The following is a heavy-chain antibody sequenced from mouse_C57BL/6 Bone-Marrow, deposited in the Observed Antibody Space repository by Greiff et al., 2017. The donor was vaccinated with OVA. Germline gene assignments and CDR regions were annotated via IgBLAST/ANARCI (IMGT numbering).Heavy chain of an antibody. V-gene: IGHV1-9*01. D-gene: IGHD1-1*01. CDR1: GYTFTGYW. CDR3: ARYGDHYYGSSYGRYFDV. J-gene: IGHJ1*03. Sequence: QVQLQQSGAELMKPGASVKLSCKATGYTFTGYWIEWVKQRPGHGLEWIGEILPGSGSTNYNEKVKGKATFTADTSSNTAYMQLSSLTTEDSAIYYCARYGDHYYGSSYGRYFDVWGTGTTVTVSS. CDR2: ILPGSGST.